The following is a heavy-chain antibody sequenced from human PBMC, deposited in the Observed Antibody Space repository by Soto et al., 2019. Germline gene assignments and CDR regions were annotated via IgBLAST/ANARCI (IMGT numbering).Heavy chain of an antibody. J-gene: IGHJ4*02. CDR3: AHRRGGYNWNDGDFDY. CDR2: IYWDNDK. Sequence: QITLKESGPTLVKSTETLTLTCTFSGFSLTTNGVGVGWIRQPPGKALECLAIIYWDNDKRYSPSLSSRLTITKDPSKNQGVLTITNRDPVDTATYFCAHRRGGYNWNDGDFDYWGQGTLVTVSS. D-gene: IGHD1-1*01. V-gene: IGHV2-5*02. CDR1: GFSLTTNGVG.